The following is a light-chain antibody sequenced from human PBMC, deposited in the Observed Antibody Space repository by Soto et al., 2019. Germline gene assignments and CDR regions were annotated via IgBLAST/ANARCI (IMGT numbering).Light chain of an antibody. V-gene: IGKV1-39*01. J-gene: IGKJ4*01. Sequence: DIQLTQSPSSLSASVADRVTITCRASQSITSFLNWYQQKPGKAPKLLIYAASSLQSGVPSRFSGSGSGTDFTLTISSLQPEDFATYYCQQANSFPLTFGGGTKVDIK. CDR1: QSITSF. CDR2: AAS. CDR3: QQANSFPLT.